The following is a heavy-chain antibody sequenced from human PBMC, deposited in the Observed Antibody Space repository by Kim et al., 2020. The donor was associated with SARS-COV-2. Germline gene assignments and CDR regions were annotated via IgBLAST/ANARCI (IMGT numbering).Heavy chain of an antibody. CDR3: ARGLGHYSGGSCSVSFDY. V-gene: IGHV3-13*01. D-gene: IGHD2-15*01. CDR2: IGNVDDT. Sequence: GGSLRLSCAASGFTFSTYDIHWVRQGTGKGPEWVAGIGNVDDTHYLDSAKGRFTISRENATNSLYLQMNSLRAEDTAVYHCARGLGHYSGGSCSVSFDY. J-gene: IGHJ4*01. CDR1: GFTFSTYD.